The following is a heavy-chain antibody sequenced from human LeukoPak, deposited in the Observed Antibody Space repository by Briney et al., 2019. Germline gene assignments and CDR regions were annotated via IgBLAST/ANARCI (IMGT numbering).Heavy chain of an antibody. D-gene: IGHD3-10*01. CDR2: ISTSSIYI. J-gene: IGHJ4*02. Sequence: GGSLRLSCAASGFTFSSYDMHWVRQATGKGLEWVSSISTSSIYIYYADSVKGRFTISRDNAKNSPYLQMNSLRAEDTAVYYCAKIARPGSEDYWGQGTLVTVSS. V-gene: IGHV3-21*04. CDR1: GFTFSSYD. CDR3: AKIARPGSEDY.